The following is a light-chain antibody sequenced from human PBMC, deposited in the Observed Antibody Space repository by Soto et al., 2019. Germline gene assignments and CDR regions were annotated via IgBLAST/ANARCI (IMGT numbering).Light chain of an antibody. V-gene: IGLV2-8*01. CDR1: SSDVGAYDY. Sequence: QSALTQPPSASGSPGQSVTISCTGTSSDVGAYDYVSWYQQHPGKAPKLMIYEGSKRPSGVSNRFSGSEPGNTASLTISGLQAEDEADYYCCSSAPNRTIVFGTGTKLTVL. J-gene: IGLJ1*01. CDR2: EGS. CDR3: CSSAPNRTIV.